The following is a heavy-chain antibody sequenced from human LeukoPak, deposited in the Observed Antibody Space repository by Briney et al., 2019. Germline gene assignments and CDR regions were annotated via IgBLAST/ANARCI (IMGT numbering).Heavy chain of an antibody. D-gene: IGHD3-9*01. CDR2: ITASSTAI. CDR1: GFSFSNHS. V-gene: IGHV3-21*01. Sequence: GGSLRLSCAASGFSFSNHSMNWVRQAPGKGLEWVSSITASSTAIYSADSVKGRFTISRDNAKNFLYLQMNSLRAEDTAVYYCARTYYDILTGYNPYFDYWGQGILVTVSS. CDR3: ARTYYDILTGYNPYFDY. J-gene: IGHJ4*02.